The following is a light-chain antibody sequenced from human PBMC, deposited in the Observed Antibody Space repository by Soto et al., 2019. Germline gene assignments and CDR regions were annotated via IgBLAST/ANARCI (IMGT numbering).Light chain of an antibody. J-gene: IGLJ1*01. Sequence: SSELTQPPSVSVSPGQTASITCSGDKLGDKYACWYQQKPGQSPVLVIYQDNKRPSGIPERFSGSNSGNTATLTISGTQAMDEADYYCQAWDSGTYVFGSGTKLTVL. V-gene: IGLV3-1*01. CDR2: QDN. CDR1: KLGDKY. CDR3: QAWDSGTYV.